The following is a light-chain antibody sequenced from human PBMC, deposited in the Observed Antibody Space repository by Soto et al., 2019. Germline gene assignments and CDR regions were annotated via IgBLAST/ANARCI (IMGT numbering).Light chain of an antibody. J-gene: IGKJ1*01. V-gene: IGKV1-5*01. CDR3: QQYNSYSPRT. CDR2: DAS. CDR1: HSISSW. Sequence: DIQMTQSPSTLSASVGDRVTITCRASHSISSWLAWYQQKPGKAPKLLIYDASSLESGVPSRFSGSGSGTEITLTISSLQPDDFATYYCQQYNSYSPRTFGQGTKVDIK.